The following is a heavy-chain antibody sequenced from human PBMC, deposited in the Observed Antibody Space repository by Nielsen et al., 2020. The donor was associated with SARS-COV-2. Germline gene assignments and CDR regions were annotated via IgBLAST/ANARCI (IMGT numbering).Heavy chain of an antibody. D-gene: IGHD3-22*01. CDR2: ISSSGTTI. J-gene: IGHJ4*02. Sequence: WIRQPPGKGLEWVSYISSSGTTIHYADSVKGRFTISRDNAKNSLYLQMNSLRAEDTAVYYCARGPEGYYYDSSGYYRFDYWGQGTLVTVSS. V-gene: IGHV3-11*01. CDR3: ARGPEGYYYDSSGYYRFDY.